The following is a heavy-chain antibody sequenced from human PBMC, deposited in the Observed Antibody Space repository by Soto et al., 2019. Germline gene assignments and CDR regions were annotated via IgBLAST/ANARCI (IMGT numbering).Heavy chain of an antibody. CDR1: GFMFSDYG. J-gene: IGHJ4*02. D-gene: IGHD6-19*01. V-gene: IGHV3-33*01. Sequence: QVHLVESGGGVVHPGRSLRLSCAASGFMFSDYGMHWVRQAPGKGLEWEAIIWYDGNYKYYSESAKGRFTISRDNSNNTLYLQMNNLRVEDTAVYFCAREGAVAGSQDFWGQGTLVTVSS. CDR2: IWYDGNYK. CDR3: AREGAVAGSQDF.